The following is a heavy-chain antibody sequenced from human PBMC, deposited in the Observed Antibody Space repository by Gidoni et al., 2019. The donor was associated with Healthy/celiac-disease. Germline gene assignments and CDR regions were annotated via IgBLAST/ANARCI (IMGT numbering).Heavy chain of an antibody. CDR1: GFTFSSYG. J-gene: IGHJ6*02. Sequence: VVQPGRSLRLPCAASGFTFSSYGMHWVRQAPGKGLEWVAVIWYDGSNKYYADSVKGRFTISRDNSKNTLYLQMNSLRAEDTAVYYCARENHCSSTSCYVGDYYGMDVWGQGTTVTVSS. CDR2: IWYDGSNK. V-gene: IGHV3-33*01. CDR3: ARENHCSSTSCYVGDYYGMDV. D-gene: IGHD2-2*01.